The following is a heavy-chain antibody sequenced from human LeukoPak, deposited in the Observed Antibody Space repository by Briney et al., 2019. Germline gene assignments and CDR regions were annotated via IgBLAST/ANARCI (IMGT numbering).Heavy chain of an antibody. J-gene: IGHJ6*03. CDR1: GGSISSSNW. CDR3: ARGNSGYDHYYYYYMDV. V-gene: IGHV4-4*02. CDR2: IYHSGST. Sequence: SETLSLTCAVSGGSISSSNWWSWVRQPPGKGLEWIGEIYHSGSTNYNPSLKSRVTISVDKSKNQFSLKLSSVTAADTAVYYCARGNSGYDHYYYYYMDVWGKGTTVTVSS. D-gene: IGHD5-12*01.